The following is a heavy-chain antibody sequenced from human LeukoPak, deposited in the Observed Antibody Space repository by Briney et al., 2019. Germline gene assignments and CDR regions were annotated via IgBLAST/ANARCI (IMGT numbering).Heavy chain of an antibody. D-gene: IGHD1-7*01. Sequence: PSETLSLTCIVSGGSISSSSYYWCWIRQPPGKGLEWIGSIYYSGSTYYNPSLKSRVTISVDTSKNQFSLKLSSVTAADTAVYYCARHKATRRYTGTTVVGFDYWGQGTLVTVSS. J-gene: IGHJ4*02. V-gene: IGHV4-39*01. CDR1: GGSISSSSYY. CDR3: ARHKATRRYTGTTVVGFDY. CDR2: IYYSGST.